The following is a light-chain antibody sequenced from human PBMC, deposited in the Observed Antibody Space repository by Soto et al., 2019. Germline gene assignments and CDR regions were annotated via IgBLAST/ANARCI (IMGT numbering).Light chain of an antibody. CDR1: QNINAW. CDR2: DAS. J-gene: IGKJ1*01. Sequence: DIHMTQSPSSLSVSVGDRVTITCRTSQNINAWLAWYQQRPGQAPKLLIYDASTVQSGVPSRFSGSGSGTEFTLPISSLQPADSATYYCQHYSLSSPWTFGQGTKVDIK. V-gene: IGKV1-5*01. CDR3: QHYSLSSPWT.